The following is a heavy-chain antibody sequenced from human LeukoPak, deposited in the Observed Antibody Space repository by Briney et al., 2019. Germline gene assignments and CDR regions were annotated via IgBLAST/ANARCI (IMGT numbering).Heavy chain of an antibody. CDR2: ISAGAGT. Sequence: GGSLRLSCAASGFTFSSYAMTWVRQAPGKGLEWVSSISAGAGTYYAASVTRRFTVSRDDSKNILYLQMNSLRAEDTAVYYCAKEPKYSSSYYSDYWGQGTLVTVSS. CDR1: GFTFSSYA. V-gene: IGHV3-23*01. J-gene: IGHJ4*02. CDR3: AKEPKYSSSYYSDY. D-gene: IGHD6-13*01.